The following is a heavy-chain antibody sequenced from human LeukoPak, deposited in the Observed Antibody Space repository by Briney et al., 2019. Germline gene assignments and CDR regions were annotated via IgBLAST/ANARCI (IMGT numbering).Heavy chain of an antibody. Sequence: GASVKVSCKASGGTFSSYAISWVRQAPGQGLEWMGGIIPIFGTANYAQKFQGRVTITADKSTSTAYMELSSLRSEDTAVYYCARGFVTVGYFDLWGRGTLVTVSS. V-gene: IGHV1-69*06. CDR2: IIPIFGTA. CDR3: ARGFVTVGYFDL. J-gene: IGHJ2*01. CDR1: GGTFSSYA. D-gene: IGHD2-8*02.